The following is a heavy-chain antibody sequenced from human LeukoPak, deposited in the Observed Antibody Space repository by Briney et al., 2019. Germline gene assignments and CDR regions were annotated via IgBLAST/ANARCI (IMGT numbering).Heavy chain of an antibody. Sequence: SETLSLTCTVSGGSVSSGSYYWSWIRQPPGKGLEWIGYIYYSGSTNYNPSLKSRVTISVDTSKNQFSLKLSSVTAADTAVYYCARVTLRTDAFDIWGQGTMVTVSS. V-gene: IGHV4-61*01. CDR2: IYYSGST. CDR3: ARVTLRTDAFDI. D-gene: IGHD1-14*01. CDR1: GGSVSSGSYY. J-gene: IGHJ3*02.